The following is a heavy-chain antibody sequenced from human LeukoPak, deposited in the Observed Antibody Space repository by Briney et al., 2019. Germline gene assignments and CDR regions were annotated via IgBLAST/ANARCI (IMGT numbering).Heavy chain of an antibody. J-gene: IGHJ4*02. CDR2: INSDRSST. CDR1: GFTFSNYW. CDR3: AREFDY. V-gene: IGHV3-74*03. Sequence: PGGSLRLVSAASGFTFSNYWMHWVRQGPGRWLVWVSRINSDRSSTEYADSVKGLFTISRDNAKNTLYLQMNSLRAEDTAVYYCAREFDYWGQGTLVTVSS.